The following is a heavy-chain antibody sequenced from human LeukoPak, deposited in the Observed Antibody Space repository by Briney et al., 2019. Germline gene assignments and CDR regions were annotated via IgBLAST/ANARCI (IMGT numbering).Heavy chain of an antibody. CDR2: VNPDGST. Sequence: SETLSLTCTVSGGSISSSSYYWGWIRQPPGKGLEWIGEVNPDGSTAYTPSLKSRVSMSVDRSENQFSLKVTSVTAADTAVYYCARGAAGPRLAYWGQGTLVTVSS. V-gene: IGHV4-39*07. CDR1: GGSISSSSYY. J-gene: IGHJ4*02. CDR3: ARGAAGPRLAY. D-gene: IGHD6-13*01.